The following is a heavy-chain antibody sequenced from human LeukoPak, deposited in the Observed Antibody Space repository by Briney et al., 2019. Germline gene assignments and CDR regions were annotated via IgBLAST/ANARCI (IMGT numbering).Heavy chain of an antibody. J-gene: IGHJ4*02. CDR2: ISYDGSNK. CDR1: GFTFSSYG. V-gene: IGHV3-30*18. CDR3: AKDLGYDYVWGEGNFYDY. D-gene: IGHD3-16*01. Sequence: GGSLRLSCAASGFTFSSYGMHWVRQAPGKGLEWVAVISYDGSNKYYADSVKGRFTISRDNSKNTLYLQMNSLRGEDTAVYYCAKDLGYDYVWGEGNFYDYWGQGTQVTVSS.